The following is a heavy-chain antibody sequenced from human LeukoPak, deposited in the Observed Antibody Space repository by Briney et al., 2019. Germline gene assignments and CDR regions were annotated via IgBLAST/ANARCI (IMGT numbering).Heavy chain of an antibody. CDR3: ARGARKGDDYGGFFDY. D-gene: IGHD4-23*01. Sequence: GGSLRLSCAASGFTFSNYAMHWVRQAPGKGLEWVAVISYDGSNKYSADSVKGRFTISRDNSKNTLYMQMNSLRAEDTAVYYCARGARKGDDYGGFFDYWGQGTLVTVSS. V-gene: IGHV3-30*04. CDR1: GFTFSNYA. CDR2: ISYDGSNK. J-gene: IGHJ4*02.